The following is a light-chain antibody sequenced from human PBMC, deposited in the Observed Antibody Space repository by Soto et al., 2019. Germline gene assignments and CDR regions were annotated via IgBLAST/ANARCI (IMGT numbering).Light chain of an antibody. CDR2: EVS. V-gene: IGKV2-30*02. CDR1: QSLIHSDGSTY. J-gene: IGKJ1*01. Sequence: DVVMTQSPLSLPVTLGQPASISCTSSQSLIHSDGSTYLSWFQQRPGQSPRRLIYEVSDRDSGVPERFSGSGSGTDFTLKISTVEAEDVGVYYCMQGTRWPWTFGQGTEVEIK. CDR3: MQGTRWPWT.